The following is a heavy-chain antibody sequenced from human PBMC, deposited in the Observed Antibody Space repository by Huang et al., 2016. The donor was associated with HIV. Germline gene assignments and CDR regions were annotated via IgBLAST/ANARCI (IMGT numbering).Heavy chain of an antibody. CDR3: ARDLGTTVVPDGMDV. CDR1: GYTFISYG. CDR2: ISPSYGYT. J-gene: IGHJ6*02. Sequence: QVQLVQSGAEVKKPGASVKVSCRASGYTFISYGITWVHQAPGQGLEWMGWISPSYGYTNYAQQFQGRVTMTTDTSTNTVYMEVRSLRSDDTAVYYCARDLGTTVVPDGMDVWGQGTTVTVSS. D-gene: IGHD4-17*01. V-gene: IGHV1-18*04.